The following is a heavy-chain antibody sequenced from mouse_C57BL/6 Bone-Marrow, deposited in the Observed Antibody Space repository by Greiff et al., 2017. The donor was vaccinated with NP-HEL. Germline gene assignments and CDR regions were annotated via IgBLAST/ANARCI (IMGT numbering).Heavy chain of an antibody. J-gene: IGHJ2*01. CDR1: EYEFPSHD. CDR3: ARQRELPMVTTNYFDY. D-gene: IGHD2-1*01. Sequence: EVQVVESGGGLVQPGESLKLSCESNEYEFPSHDMSWVRKTPEKRLELVAAINSDGGSTYYPDTMERRFIISRDNTKKTLYLQMSSLRSEDTALYYCARQRELPMVTTNYFDYWGQGTTLTVSS. V-gene: IGHV5-2*01. CDR2: INSDGGST.